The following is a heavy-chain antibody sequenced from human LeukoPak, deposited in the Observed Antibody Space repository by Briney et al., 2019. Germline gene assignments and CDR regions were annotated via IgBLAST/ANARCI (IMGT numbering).Heavy chain of an antibody. CDR1: GFTFSSNT. V-gene: IGHV3-23*01. D-gene: IGHD1-26*01. Sequence: GGSLRLSCAASGFTFSSNTMRWVRQAPGKGLEWVSTVSGSGGSAYYADPVKGRFTISRDNSKNTLYLQMNSLRAEDTAVYYCAKALSGSYYFDFWGQGTLVTVSS. CDR2: VSGSGGSA. CDR3: AKALSGSYYFDF. J-gene: IGHJ4*02.